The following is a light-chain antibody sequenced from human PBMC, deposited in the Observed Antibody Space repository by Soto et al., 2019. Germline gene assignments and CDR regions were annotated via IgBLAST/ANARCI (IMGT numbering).Light chain of an antibody. J-gene: IGKJ4*02. V-gene: IGKV3-15*01. CDR1: QSVGSN. CDR3: QQYYNWPPFT. CDR2: GAS. Sequence: IVMTQSPATLSVSPGERVILSCRASQSVGSNVAGYQQKPGQSPKLLIYGASTRVTGIPARFTGSGSVTEYTLIINSLQSDDFAMYHCQQYYNWPPFTFGGGTKVEIK.